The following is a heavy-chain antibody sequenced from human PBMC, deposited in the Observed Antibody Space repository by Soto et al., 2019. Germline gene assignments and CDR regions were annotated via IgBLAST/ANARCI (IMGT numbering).Heavy chain of an antibody. V-gene: IGHV3-30*04. D-gene: IGHD5-12*01. CDR2: ICYGGSSK. Sequence: TGGSKRVWKGVVGGTCRGFGGSWVSQAQGKGLEWVSVICYGGSSKYYADSVKGRFTISRDNSKNTLYLQMNSLRAEDTAVYYCARDNRRDGYNHFDYWGQGTLVTVSS. CDR3: ARDNRRDGYNHFDY. CDR1: GGTCRGFG. J-gene: IGHJ4*02.